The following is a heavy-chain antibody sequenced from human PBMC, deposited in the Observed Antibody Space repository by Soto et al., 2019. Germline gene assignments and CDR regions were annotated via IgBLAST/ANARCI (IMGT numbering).Heavy chain of an antibody. CDR3: ARGRLGYCSGGSCYSLGY. D-gene: IGHD2-15*01. J-gene: IGHJ4*02. Sequence: SETLSLTCAVYGGSFSGYYWSWIRQPPGKGLEWIGEINHSGSTNYNPSLKSRVTISVDTSKNQFSLKLSSVTAADTAVYYCARGRLGYCSGGSCYSLGYWGQGTLVTVSS. CDR1: GGSFSGYY. CDR2: INHSGST. V-gene: IGHV4-34*01.